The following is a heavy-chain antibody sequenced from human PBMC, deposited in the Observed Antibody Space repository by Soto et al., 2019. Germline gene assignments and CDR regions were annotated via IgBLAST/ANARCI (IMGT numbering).Heavy chain of an antibody. CDR1: GYTFTSYG. CDR3: ARIESSSWYSAIDGFDP. Sequence: QVQLVQSGAEVKKPGASVKVSCKASGYTFTSYGISWVRQAPGQELEWMGWISAYNGNTNYAQNLQGRVTMTTDTSTSTAYMELRSLRSDDTAVYYCARIESSSWYSAIDGFDPWGQGTLVTVSS. CDR2: ISAYNGNT. D-gene: IGHD6-13*01. J-gene: IGHJ5*02. V-gene: IGHV1-18*01.